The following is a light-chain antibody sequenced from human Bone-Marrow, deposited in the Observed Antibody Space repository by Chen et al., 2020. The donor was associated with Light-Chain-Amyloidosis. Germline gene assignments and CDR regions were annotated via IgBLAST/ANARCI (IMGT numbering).Light chain of an antibody. J-gene: IGLJ3*02. V-gene: IGLV2-14*01. CDR2: DVS. CDR1: SSDVGGYNY. Sequence: QSALTPPASVSGSPGQSITISCTGTSSDVGGYNYVSWYQQHPGKAPKLMIYDVSNRPSGVSTRFSGSKSGNTASLTISGLQAEDEADYYCSSYTSSSTLGFGGGTKLTVL. CDR3: SSYTSSSTLG.